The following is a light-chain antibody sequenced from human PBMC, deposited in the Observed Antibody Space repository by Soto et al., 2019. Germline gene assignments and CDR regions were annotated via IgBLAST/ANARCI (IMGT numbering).Light chain of an antibody. CDR2: DAS. CDR3: QQYNSYSPST. V-gene: IGKV1-5*01. J-gene: IGKJ1*01. CDR1: QSISSW. Sequence: IQMTQSPSTLSASVGGRVTIAFPASQSISSWLAWYQQKPGKAPKLLIYDASSLESGVPSRFSGSGSGTEFTLTISSLQPDDFATYYCQQYNSYSPSTFGQGTKVDIK.